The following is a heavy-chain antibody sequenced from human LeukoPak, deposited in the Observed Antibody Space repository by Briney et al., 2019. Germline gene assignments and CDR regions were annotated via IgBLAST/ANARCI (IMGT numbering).Heavy chain of an antibody. D-gene: IGHD2-21*02. CDR3: ARGYCGGDCYGD. J-gene: IGHJ1*01. CDR2: ITNDGSST. V-gene: IGHV3-74*01. Sequence: PGGSLRLSCAASGLTFSSHWMHWVRQAPGKGLVWVSRITNDGSSTTYADSVKGRFTISRDNAKNMLYLQVNSLRAEDTAVYYCARGYCGGDCYGDWGQGTLVTVSS. CDR1: GLTFSSHW.